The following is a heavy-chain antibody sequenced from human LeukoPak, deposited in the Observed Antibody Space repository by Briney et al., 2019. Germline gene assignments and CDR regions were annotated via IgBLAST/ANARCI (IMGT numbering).Heavy chain of an antibody. CDR1: GGSISNYY. CDR2: IYNSGST. J-gene: IGHJ3*02. V-gene: IGHV4-59*01. D-gene: IGHD3-22*01. CDR3: ARVHRDSSGQLRHAFDI. Sequence: SETLSLTCTVSGGSISNYYWKWIRQPPGEGLEWIGYIYNSGSTTYNPSLKSRVTISVDTSKNQFSLKLSSVTAADTAVYYCARVHRDSSGQLRHAFDIWGQGTMVTVSS.